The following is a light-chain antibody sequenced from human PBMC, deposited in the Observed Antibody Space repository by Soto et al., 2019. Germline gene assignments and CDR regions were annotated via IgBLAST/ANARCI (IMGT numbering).Light chain of an antibody. Sequence: EFVLTQSPAILSLSPGETATLSCRAGQPIRNDLGWYQQRPGQAPRLLIYGASNRATGIPDRFSGSGSGTDFTLTITRLAPEDFAIYYCQQRGVWPLSFGGGTKV. CDR2: GAS. J-gene: IGKJ4*01. V-gene: IGKV3-11*01. CDR1: QPIRND. CDR3: QQRGVWPLS.